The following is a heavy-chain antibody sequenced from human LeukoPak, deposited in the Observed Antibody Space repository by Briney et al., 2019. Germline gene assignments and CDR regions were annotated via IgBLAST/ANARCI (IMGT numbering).Heavy chain of an antibody. J-gene: IGHJ4*02. Sequence: PGGSLRLSCAASGFTFSSYGMHWVRQAPGKGLEWVAVISYDGSNKYYADSVKGRFTISRDNSKNTLYLQMNSLRAEDTAVYYCAKTPFAAAGHFDYWGQGTLVTVSS. CDR1: GFTFSSYG. D-gene: IGHD6-13*01. CDR3: AKTPFAAAGHFDY. V-gene: IGHV3-30*18. CDR2: ISYDGSNK.